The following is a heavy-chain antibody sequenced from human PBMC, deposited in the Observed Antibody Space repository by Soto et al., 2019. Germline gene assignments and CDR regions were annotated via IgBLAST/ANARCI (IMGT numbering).Heavy chain of an antibody. J-gene: IGHJ4*02. CDR2: IDPSDSYT. V-gene: IGHV5-10-1*01. CDR1: GFSFTSYW. CDR3: ARHPSYDSSGYPSGEDY. Sequence: GESLKISCKGSGFSFTSYWISWVRQMPGKGLEWVGRIDPSDSYTNYSPSFQGHVTISADKSISTAYLQWSSLKASDTAMYYCARHPSYDSSGYPSGEDYWGQGTLVTVSS. D-gene: IGHD3-22*01.